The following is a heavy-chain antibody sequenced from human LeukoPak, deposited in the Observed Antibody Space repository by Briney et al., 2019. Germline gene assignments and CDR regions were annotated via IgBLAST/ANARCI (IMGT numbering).Heavy chain of an antibody. CDR3: ARGRGVHDSHTYDYFDY. Sequence: GGSLRLSCAASGFTFSTYSMNWVRQAPGKGLEWVSYVSSSSVTVYYADSVKGRFTISRDNAKNSLYLQMNSLRDEDTAVYYCARGRGVHDSHTYDYFDYWGQGSLVTVSS. CDR1: GFTFSTYS. D-gene: IGHD3-22*01. J-gene: IGHJ4*02. V-gene: IGHV3-48*02. CDR2: VSSSSVTV.